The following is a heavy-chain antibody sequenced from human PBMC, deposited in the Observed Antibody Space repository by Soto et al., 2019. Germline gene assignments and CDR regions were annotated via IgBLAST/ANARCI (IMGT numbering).Heavy chain of an antibody. V-gene: IGHV1-2*04. Sequence: ASVKVSCKASGYTFTGYYMHWVRQAPGQGLEWMGWINPNSGGTNYAQKFQGWVTMTRDTSISTAYMELSRLRSDDTAVYYCARSRQYYYDSSGSDAFDIWGQGTMVTVS. J-gene: IGHJ3*02. D-gene: IGHD3-22*01. CDR3: ARSRQYYYDSSGSDAFDI. CDR2: INPNSGGT. CDR1: GYTFTGYY.